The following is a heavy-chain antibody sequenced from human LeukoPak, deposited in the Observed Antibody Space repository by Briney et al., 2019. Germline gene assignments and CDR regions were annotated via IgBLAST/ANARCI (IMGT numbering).Heavy chain of an antibody. Sequence: SETPSLTCTVSGGSISSSSYYWGWIRQPPGKGLEWIGSIYYSGSTYYNPSLKSRVTISVDTSKNQFSLKLSSVTAADTAVYYCAKDDETASYYFDYWGQGTLVTVSS. CDR2: IYYSGST. V-gene: IGHV4-39*05. J-gene: IGHJ4*02. CDR1: GGSISSSSYY. CDR3: AKDDETASYYFDY. D-gene: IGHD1-14*01.